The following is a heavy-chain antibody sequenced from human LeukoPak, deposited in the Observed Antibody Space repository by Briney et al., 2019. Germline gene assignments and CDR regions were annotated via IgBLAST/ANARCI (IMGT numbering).Heavy chain of an antibody. CDR2: ISSSGSTI. CDR1: GFTFSDYY. CDR3: ERPLGSSGYYYQFDY. V-gene: IGHV3-11*04. J-gene: IGHJ4*02. Sequence: GRSLRLSCAASGFTFSDYYMSWIRQAPGKGLEWVSYISSSGSTIYYADSVKGRFTISRDNAKNSLYLQMNSLRAEDTAVYYCERPLGSSGYYYQFDYWGKGTLVTVSS. D-gene: IGHD3-22*01.